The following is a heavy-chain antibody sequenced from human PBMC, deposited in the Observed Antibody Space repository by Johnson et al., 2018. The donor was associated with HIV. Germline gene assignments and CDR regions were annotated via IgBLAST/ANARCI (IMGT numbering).Heavy chain of an antibody. Sequence: QMQLVESGGGVVQPGGSLRLSCAASGFSFGTYAMHWVRQAPGKGLEWVAVISHDGYNEDYGDSVKGRFTISRDNSKNTLYLQMNSLRAEDTAVYYCARAPNYYYDSSGYGGAFDIWGQGTMVTVSS. CDR2: ISHDGYNE. J-gene: IGHJ3*02. V-gene: IGHV3-30*03. CDR1: GFSFGTYA. CDR3: ARAPNYYYDSSGYGGAFDI. D-gene: IGHD3-22*01.